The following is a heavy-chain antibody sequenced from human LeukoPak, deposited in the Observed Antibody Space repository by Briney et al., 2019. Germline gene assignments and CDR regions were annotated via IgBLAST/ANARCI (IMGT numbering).Heavy chain of an antibody. CDR2: IYSDGNT. V-gene: IGHV3-53*01. CDR1: GFTVSNNY. D-gene: IGHD2/OR15-2a*01. J-gene: IGHJ4*02. Sequence: GGSLRLSCAASGFTVSNNYMNWVRQAPGKGLEWVSIIYSDGNTYYADSVKGRFAISRDNSKNTLYLQLNSLRGDDTAVYYCARRAEFTYYFDYWGQGALVTVSS. CDR3: ARRAEFTYYFDY.